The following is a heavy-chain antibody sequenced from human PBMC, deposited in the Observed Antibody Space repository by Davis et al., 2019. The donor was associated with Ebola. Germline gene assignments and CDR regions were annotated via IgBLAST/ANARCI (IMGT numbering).Heavy chain of an antibody. J-gene: IGHJ6*02. CDR1: GGSISSTSHY. CDR3: ARVYCSGGTCYSAYYYGMDV. Sequence: MPSETLSLTCTVSGGSISSTSHYWGWIRQPPGKGLQWIGSIYYSGSTYYNPSLKSRVTISVDTSKNQFSLKLTSVTAADTAVYCCARVYCSGGTCYSAYYYGMDVWGQGTTVTVSS. D-gene: IGHD2-15*01. V-gene: IGHV4-39*01. CDR2: IYYSGST.